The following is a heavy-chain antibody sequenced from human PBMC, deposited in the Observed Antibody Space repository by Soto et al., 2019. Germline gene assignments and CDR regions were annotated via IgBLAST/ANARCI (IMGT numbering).Heavy chain of an antibody. Sequence: SETLSLTCSVSGGSINIYYWSWIRQPPGKGLEWIGYIFYSGRSGSTNYNPSLKSRVTISVDTSKNQFSLKVSSVTAADTAVYYCAKTALGWLDPWGQGTLVTVSS. V-gene: IGHV4-59*01. CDR1: GGSINIYY. D-gene: IGHD2-21*02. CDR3: AKTALGWLDP. J-gene: IGHJ5*02. CDR2: IFYSGRSGST.